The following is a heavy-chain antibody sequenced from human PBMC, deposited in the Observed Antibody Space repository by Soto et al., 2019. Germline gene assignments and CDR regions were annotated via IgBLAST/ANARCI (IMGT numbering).Heavy chain of an antibody. Sequence: GSLLLPCAASGFTFNNAWMTWVRQAPGKGLEWVGRIKSKTDGGTTDYTAPVKGRFTISRDDSKNTVYLQMNSLKTEDTAVYYCTTANFWDNFDYWGQGTLVTVYS. CDR1: GFTFNNAW. CDR2: IKSKTDGGTT. D-gene: IGHD1-26*01. CDR3: TTANFWDNFDY. J-gene: IGHJ4*02. V-gene: IGHV3-15*01.